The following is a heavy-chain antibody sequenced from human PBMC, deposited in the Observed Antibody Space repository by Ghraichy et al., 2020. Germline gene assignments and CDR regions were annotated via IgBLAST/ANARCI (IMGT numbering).Heavy chain of an antibody. CDR3: ARDPSDYGDYFDY. V-gene: IGHV3-11*01. Sequence: GESLRLSCAASGFTFSYYYMSWIRQAPGKGLEWVSYISSSGRTIYYADSVKGRFTISRDNAKNSLYLQMNSLRAEDTAVYYCARDPSDYGDYFDYWGQGTLVTVSS. D-gene: IGHD4-17*01. CDR2: ISSSGRTI. J-gene: IGHJ4*02. CDR1: GFTFSYYY.